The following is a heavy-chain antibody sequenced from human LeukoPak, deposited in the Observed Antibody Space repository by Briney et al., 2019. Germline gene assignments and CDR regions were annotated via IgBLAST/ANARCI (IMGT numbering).Heavy chain of an antibody. D-gene: IGHD1-26*01. CDR1: GFTFGDYS. J-gene: IGHJ4*02. Sequence: GGSLRLSCTPSGFTFGDYSISWVRQAPGKGLEWVGFIRSKAYGGTTEYAASVKGRFTISRDDSKSVAYLQMNSLKTEDTAVYYCARAVGLLFDYWGQGTLVTASS. CDR3: ARAVGLLFDY. V-gene: IGHV3-49*04. CDR2: IRSKAYGGTT.